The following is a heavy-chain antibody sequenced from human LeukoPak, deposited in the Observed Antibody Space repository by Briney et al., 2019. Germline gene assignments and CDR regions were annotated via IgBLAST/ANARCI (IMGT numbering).Heavy chain of an antibody. V-gene: IGHV1-24*01. Sequence: ASVKVSCKVSGYTLTELSMHWVRQAPGKGLEWMGGFDPEDGETIYAQKFQGRVTMTEDTSTDTAYMELSSLRSEDTAVYYRATWYYHGSGSYYKIDYWGQGTLVTVSS. D-gene: IGHD3-10*01. CDR2: FDPEDGET. CDR1: GYTLTELS. J-gene: IGHJ4*02. CDR3: ATWYYHGSGSYYKIDY.